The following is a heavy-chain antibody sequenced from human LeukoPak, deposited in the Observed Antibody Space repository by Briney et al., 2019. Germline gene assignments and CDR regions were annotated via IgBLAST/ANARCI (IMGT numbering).Heavy chain of an antibody. Sequence: PSETLSLTCTVSGASISGYFWSWGRQPAGQGLERIGRIYSSGTNNSNTSLSSRVTLSLDTSKNHFSLNLTSVTAADTAVYYCAREPTSGRDPTSGRPLYYWGQGGLVTVSS. CDR3: AREPTSGRDPTSGRPLYY. CDR1: GASISGYF. V-gene: IGHV4-4*07. CDR2: IYSSGTN. J-gene: IGHJ4*02. D-gene: IGHD5-12*01.